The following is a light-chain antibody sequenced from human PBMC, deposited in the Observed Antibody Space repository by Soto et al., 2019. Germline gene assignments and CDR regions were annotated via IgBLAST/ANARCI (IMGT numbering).Light chain of an antibody. J-gene: IGKJ4*01. Sequence: ETVLTQSPGTLSLSPGERATLSCRASQSFSRSLAWYQQKPGQAPRLLIYDASNRATGIPARFSGSGSGTDFTLTISSLEPEDFAVYHCQQRRNWPLTFGGGTKVEIK. CDR1: QSFSRS. CDR2: DAS. V-gene: IGKV3-11*01. CDR3: QQRRNWPLT.